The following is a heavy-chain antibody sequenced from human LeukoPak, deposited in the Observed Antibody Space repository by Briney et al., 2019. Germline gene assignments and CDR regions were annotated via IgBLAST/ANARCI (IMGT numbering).Heavy chain of an antibody. D-gene: IGHD5-24*01. CDR1: GFTFSSYS. Sequence: GGSLRLSCTASGFTFSSYSMNWVRQAPGKGLEWVSSISSSSSYIYYADSVKGRFTISRDNAKNSLYLQMNSLRAEDTAVYYCARAAGEMATIRYWGQGTLVTVSS. V-gene: IGHV3-21*01. CDR2: ISSSSSYI. CDR3: ARAAGEMATIRY. J-gene: IGHJ4*02.